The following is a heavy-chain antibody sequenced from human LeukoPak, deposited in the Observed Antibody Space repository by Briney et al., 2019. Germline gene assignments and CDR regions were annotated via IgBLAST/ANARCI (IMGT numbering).Heavy chain of an antibody. J-gene: IGHJ4*02. D-gene: IGHD5-12*01. Sequence: GGSLRLSCAASGFTFSSYAMSWVRQAPGKGLGGVSAISGSGGSTYYADSVKGRFTISRDNSKNTLYLQMNSLRAEDTAVYYCAKEWLRFDYFDYWGQGTLVTVSS. V-gene: IGHV3-23*01. CDR1: GFTFSSYA. CDR3: AKEWLRFDYFDY. CDR2: ISGSGGST.